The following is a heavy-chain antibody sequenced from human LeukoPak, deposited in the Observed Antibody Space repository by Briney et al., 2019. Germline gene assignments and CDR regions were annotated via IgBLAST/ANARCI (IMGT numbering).Heavy chain of an antibody. CDR1: GFAFSSFG. CDR2: LSFDGNHQ. V-gene: IGHV3-30*03. CDR3: ARDWFDSGWYLDH. D-gene: IGHD6-19*01. J-gene: IGHJ4*02. Sequence: PGRSLRLSCAASGFAFSSFGMHWVRQAPGRGLEWVALLSFDGNHQFYADSVKGRFTLSRDNFKNMVFLEMTSLRVEDTAVYYCARDWFDSGWYLDHWGQGALVTVSS.